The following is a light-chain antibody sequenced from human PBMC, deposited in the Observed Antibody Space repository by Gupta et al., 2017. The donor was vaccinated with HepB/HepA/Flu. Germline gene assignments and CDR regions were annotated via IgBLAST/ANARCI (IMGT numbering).Light chain of an antibody. CDR1: QGISSY. CDR3: QQRNSDHRTRT. CDR2: AAS. J-gene: IGKJ4*01. Sequence: DIQLTQSPSFLSASVADRVTITFRARQGISSYLAWYQQTQRKAPKLLLYAASSWQRGGGSSYSGSGGGTEINFTINSRQPEDSTAYYCQQRNSDHRTRTFGGGTKVEIK. V-gene: IGKV1-9*01.